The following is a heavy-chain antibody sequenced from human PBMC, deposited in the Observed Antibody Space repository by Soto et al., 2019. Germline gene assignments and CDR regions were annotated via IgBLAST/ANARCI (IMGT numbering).Heavy chain of an antibody. CDR3: ARDLDIVLVPAH. Sequence: ASVKVSCKASGYRFTHYVIHWVRQAPGQRLEWMGWINAGNGNTKYSQKFQGRVTITRDTSASTAYMELSSLRSEDTAVYYCARDLDIVLVPAHWGQGTLVTVSS. J-gene: IGHJ4*02. CDR2: INAGNGNT. D-gene: IGHD2-2*03. V-gene: IGHV1-3*01. CDR1: GYRFTHYV.